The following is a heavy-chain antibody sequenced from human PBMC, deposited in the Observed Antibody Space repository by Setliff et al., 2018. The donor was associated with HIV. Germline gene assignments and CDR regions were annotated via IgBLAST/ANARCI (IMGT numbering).Heavy chain of an antibody. CDR2: IHYRGST. Sequence: SLTCIVSGDSFTDNYWTWTRQPPGKGLEWIGYIHYRGSTNYHPSLTGRVTISLDTSRNQFPLKLNTVTVTDTAMYYCARITGRPYFYGSKSYIGWFDPWGQGTLVTVSS. V-gene: IGHV4-59*01. CDR1: GDSFTDNY. D-gene: IGHD3-10*01. CDR3: ARITGRPYFYGSKSYIGWFDP. J-gene: IGHJ5*02.